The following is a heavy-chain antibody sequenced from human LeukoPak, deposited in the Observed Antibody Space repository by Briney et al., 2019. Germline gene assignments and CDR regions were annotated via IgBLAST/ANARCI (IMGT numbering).Heavy chain of an antibody. D-gene: IGHD3-16*01. CDR2: IYYSGST. V-gene: IGHV4-31*03. CDR3: ARVSKGVLGTHSYNFDY. J-gene: IGHJ4*02. Sequence: PSEALSLTCTVSGGSISSGGYYWSWIRQHPGKGLEWIGYIYYSGSTYYNPSLKSRVSISVDTSKNQFSLKLSSVTAADTAVYYCARVSKGVLGTHSYNFDYWGQGTLVTVSS. CDR1: GGSISSGGYY.